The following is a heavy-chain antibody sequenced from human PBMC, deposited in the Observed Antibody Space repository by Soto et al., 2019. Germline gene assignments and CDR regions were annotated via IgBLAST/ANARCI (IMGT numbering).Heavy chain of an antibody. J-gene: IGHJ4*02. D-gene: IGHD2-15*01. CDR2: ISSSSSTI. CDR1: GFTFSSYS. Sequence: GGSLRLSCAASGFTFSSYSMNWVRQAPGKGLEWVSYISSSSSTIYYTDSVKGRFTISRDNAKNSLYLQMNSLRAEDTAVYYCATTEYLMGYCSGGSCRVDYWGQGTLVTVSS. CDR3: ATTEYLMGYCSGGSCRVDY. V-gene: IGHV3-48*01.